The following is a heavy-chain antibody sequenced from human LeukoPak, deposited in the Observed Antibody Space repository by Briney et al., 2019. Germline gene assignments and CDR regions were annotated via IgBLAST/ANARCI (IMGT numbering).Heavy chain of an antibody. V-gene: IGHV3-13*04. D-gene: IGHD3-22*01. CDR1: GFTFSSYD. CDR2: IGTSGDT. J-gene: IGHJ4*02. CDR3: ARDYSSGRDF. Sequence: GGSLRLSCAASGFTFSSYDMHRVRQATGKGLEWVSVIGTSGDTYYAGSVRGRFTISRENAKNSLYLQMNSLRAEDTAVYYCARDYSSGRDFWGQGTLVTVSS.